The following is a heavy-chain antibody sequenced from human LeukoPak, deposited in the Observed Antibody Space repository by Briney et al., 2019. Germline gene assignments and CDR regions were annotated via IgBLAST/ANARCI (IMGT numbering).Heavy chain of an antibody. V-gene: IGHV3-9*01. J-gene: IGHJ3*02. Sequence: PGGSLRLSCAAPGFTFDDYAMHWVRQAPGKGLEWVSGISWNSGSIGYADSVKGRFTISRDNAKNSLYLQMNSLRAEDTALYYCAKRGSYNAFDIWGQGTMVTVSS. CDR3: AKRGSYNAFDI. CDR1: GFTFDDYA. CDR2: ISWNSGSI. D-gene: IGHD1-26*01.